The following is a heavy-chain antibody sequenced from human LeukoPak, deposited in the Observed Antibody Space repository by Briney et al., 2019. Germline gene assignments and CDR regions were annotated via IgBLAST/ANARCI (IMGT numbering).Heavy chain of an antibody. CDR3: ASGDRYYYDSSGYGEPFDY. Sequence: PSETLSLTCTVSGGSISSGSYYWSWIRQPPGNGPEWIGEINHSGSTNYNPSLKSRVTISVDTSKNQFSLKLSSVTAADTAVYYCASGDRYYYDSSGYGEPFDYWGQGTLVTVSS. D-gene: IGHD3-22*01. V-gene: IGHV4-39*07. CDR1: GGSISSGSYY. CDR2: INHSGST. J-gene: IGHJ4*02.